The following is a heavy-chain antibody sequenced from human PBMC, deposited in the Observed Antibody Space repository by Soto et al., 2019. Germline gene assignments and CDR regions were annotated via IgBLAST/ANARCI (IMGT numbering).Heavy chain of an antibody. CDR3: ASGRAVDCSNGICLDAFDM. CDR1: GFTFNDYA. Sequence: EVQLLESGGDLVQPGGSLRLSCAASGFTFNDYALTWVRQVPGKGLEWVSSLSSRGFSTHYAESVKGRFTISRDNIKYTVYLRMNRLRVEDTAVYYGASGRAVDCSNGICLDAFDMWGQGRLVSVSS. V-gene: IGHV3-23*01. J-gene: IGHJ3*02. CDR2: LSSRGFST. D-gene: IGHD2-8*01.